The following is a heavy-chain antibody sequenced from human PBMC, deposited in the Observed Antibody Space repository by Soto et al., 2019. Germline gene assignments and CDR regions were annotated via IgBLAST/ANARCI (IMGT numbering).Heavy chain of an antibody. CDR2: ISTYNGNT. V-gene: IGHV1-18*01. D-gene: IGHD3-10*01. CDR3: ARDWSAEVLPDY. CDR1: GYTFTTYG. Sequence: QVQLVQSGAEVGKPGASVKVSCKASGYTFTTYGISWVRQAPGQGLEWMGWISTYNGNTQFAQRLQGRVTMTTDTSTSTAYMELRSLTSGDTAVYYCARDWSAEVLPDYWGQGTLVTVSS. J-gene: IGHJ4*02.